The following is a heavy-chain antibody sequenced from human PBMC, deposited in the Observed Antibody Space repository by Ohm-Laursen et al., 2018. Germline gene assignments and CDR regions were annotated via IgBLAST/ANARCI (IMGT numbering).Heavy chain of an antibody. CDR3: ATTESSDY. CDR1: GFTVTSNY. V-gene: IGHV3-66*01. J-gene: IGHJ4*02. D-gene: IGHD4-11*01. Sequence: SLRLSCTASGFTVTSNYMSWVRQAPGKGLEWVSVIYSGGITYYADSVKGRFTISRDSSKNTLYLQMNSLRAEDTAVYYCATTESSDYWGQGTLVTVSS. CDR2: IYSGGIT.